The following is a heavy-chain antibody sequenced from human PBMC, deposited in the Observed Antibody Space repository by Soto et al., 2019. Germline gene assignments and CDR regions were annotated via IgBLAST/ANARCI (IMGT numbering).Heavy chain of an antibody. D-gene: IGHD3-22*01. J-gene: IGHJ4*02. CDR1: GFTFSSYS. Sequence: LRLSCAASGFTFSSYSMNWVRQAPGKGLEWVSSISSSSSYIYYADSVKGRFTISRDNAKNSLYLQMNSLRAEDTAVYYCARDPHYYDSSYYFDYWGQGTLVTVSS. CDR2: ISSSSSYI. CDR3: ARDPHYYDSSYYFDY. V-gene: IGHV3-21*01.